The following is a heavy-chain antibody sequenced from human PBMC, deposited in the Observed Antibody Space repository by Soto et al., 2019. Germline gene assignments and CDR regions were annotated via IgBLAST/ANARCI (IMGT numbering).Heavy chain of an antibody. CDR2: IYYSGST. CDR3: ATYCSGGSCYPDY. V-gene: IGHV4-31*03. CDR1: GGSISSGGYY. J-gene: IGHJ4*02. Sequence: PSETLSLTCTVSGGSISSGGYYWSWIRQHPGKGLEWIGYIYYSGSTYYNPSLKSRVTISVDTSKNQFSLKLSSVTAADTAVYYCATYCSGGSCYPDYWGQGTLVTVSS. D-gene: IGHD2-15*01.